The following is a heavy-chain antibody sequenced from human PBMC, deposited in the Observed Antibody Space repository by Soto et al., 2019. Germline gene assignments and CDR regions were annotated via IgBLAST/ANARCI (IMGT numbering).Heavy chain of an antibody. V-gene: IGHV3-11*01. CDR1: GFSFSDYY. CDR3: ASYLDYGSSWSSHAF. CDR2: ISISGSNI. Sequence: ESGGGLVKSGGSLRLSCAASGFSFSDYYMTWIRQAPGKGLEWVSYISISGSNIYYADSVKGRFTISRDNAKNSLYLQMNSLRAWDTAVYFCASYLDYGSSWSSHAFWGQGTLVTVSS. D-gene: IGHD6-13*01. J-gene: IGHJ4*02.